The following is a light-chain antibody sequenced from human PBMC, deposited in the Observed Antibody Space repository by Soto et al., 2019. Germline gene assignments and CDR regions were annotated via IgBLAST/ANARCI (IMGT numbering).Light chain of an antibody. J-gene: IGKJ5*01. CDR2: AAS. CDR3: QQLNSYPIT. V-gene: IGKV1-9*01. Sequence: IQLTQSPSSLSASVGDRVTITCRASQGISSYLAWYQQKPGKAPKLLIYAASTLQGGVPSRFSGSGSGTDCTLTINSLQPEDLATYYCQQLNSYPITFGQGTRLEIK. CDR1: QGISSY.